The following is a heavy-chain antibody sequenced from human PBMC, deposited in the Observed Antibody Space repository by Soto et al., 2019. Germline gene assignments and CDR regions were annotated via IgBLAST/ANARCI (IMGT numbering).Heavy chain of an antibody. J-gene: IGHJ4*02. V-gene: IGHV3-48*03. CDR1: GFTFSSYE. D-gene: IGHD3-3*01. Sequence: EVQLVESGGGLVQAGGSLRLSCAAYGFTFSSYEMNWVRQAPGKGLEWVSYISSSDSAIYYADSVKGRFTISRDNAKNSMYLQMNSLRAEDTAVYYCASLEMATMQGWGQGTLVTVSS. CDR2: ISSSDSAI. CDR3: ASLEMATMQG.